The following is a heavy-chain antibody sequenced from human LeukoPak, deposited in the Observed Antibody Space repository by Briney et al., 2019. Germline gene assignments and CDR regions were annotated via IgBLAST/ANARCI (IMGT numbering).Heavy chain of an antibody. V-gene: IGHV1-2*06. Sequence: ASVKVSCKASGYTFTGYYMHWVRQAHGQGLEWTGRIDPNSGGTNYAQKFQGRVTMTRDTSISTAYMELSRLRSDDTAVYYCARDSIAAAGTLGGSSGPKYWGQGTLVTVSS. CDR2: IDPNSGGT. CDR1: GYTFTGYY. J-gene: IGHJ4*02. D-gene: IGHD6-13*01. CDR3: ARDSIAAAGTLGGSSGPKY.